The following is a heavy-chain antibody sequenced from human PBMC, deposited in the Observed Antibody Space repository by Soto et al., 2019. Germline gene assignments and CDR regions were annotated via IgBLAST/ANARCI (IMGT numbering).Heavy chain of an antibody. V-gene: IGHV3-15*07. CDR2: IKSTTDGGTI. D-gene: IGHD3-16*01. J-gene: IGHJ4*01. Sequence: EVQLVESGGGLVKPGGSLRVSCAASGFTFREAWMNWVRQAPGKGLEWVGRIKSTTDGGTIEYATPVKGRFNISRDDSKNTLYLQMDSLKSEVTAVYYCWGPAYWGHGTLVTVSS. CDR3: WGPAY. CDR1: GFTFREAW.